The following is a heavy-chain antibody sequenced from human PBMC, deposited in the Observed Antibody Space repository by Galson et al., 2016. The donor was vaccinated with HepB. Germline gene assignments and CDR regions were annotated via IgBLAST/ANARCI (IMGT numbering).Heavy chain of an antibody. CDR2: IKQDGSEK. D-gene: IGHD6-13*01. V-gene: IGHV3-7*04. CDR3: TRTISATAGID. CDR1: GFTFSNYW. Sequence: LRLSCAASGFTFSNYWMSWVRQAPGKGLEWLANIKQDGSEKYYVDSVRGRFTISRDNAMNSLYLHMSSLRAEDTALYYCTRTISATAGIDWGQGTLVTVSS. J-gene: IGHJ4*02.